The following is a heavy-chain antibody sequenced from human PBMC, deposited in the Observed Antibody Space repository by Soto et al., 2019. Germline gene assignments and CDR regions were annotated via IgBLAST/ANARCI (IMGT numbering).Heavy chain of an antibody. Sequence: QVQLVESGGGVVQPGSSLRLSCATSGFTFSNHAMHWVRQAPGKGLEWVAQIWYDGSIKNYADSMKGRFTISRDSPKNTLFLQMNSLRVEHTAVYYCARAGQHLAPYAFDIWGQGTLVTVSS. CDR1: GFTFSNHA. CDR3: ARAGQHLAPYAFDI. J-gene: IGHJ3*02. CDR2: IWYDGSIK. V-gene: IGHV3-33*01. D-gene: IGHD6-13*01.